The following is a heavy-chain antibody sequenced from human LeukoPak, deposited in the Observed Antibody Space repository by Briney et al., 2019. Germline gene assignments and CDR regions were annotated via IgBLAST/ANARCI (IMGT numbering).Heavy chain of an antibody. V-gene: IGHV3-21*01. CDR1: GITFSSYS. D-gene: IGHD3-3*01. CDR3: ARFRVFGVVIISGMDV. Sequence: GGSLRLSCAAAGITFSSYSMNLVRQAPGKGLEWVSSGSSSSSYIYYADSVRGRFTISRDNAKNSLYLQMNSLRAEDTAVYYCARFRVFGVVIISGMDVWGQGTTVTVSS. J-gene: IGHJ6*02. CDR2: GSSSSSYI.